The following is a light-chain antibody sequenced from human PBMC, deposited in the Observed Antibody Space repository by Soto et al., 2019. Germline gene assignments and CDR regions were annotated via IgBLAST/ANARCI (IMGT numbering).Light chain of an antibody. CDR3: HQYNNWKT. CDR2: GAS. Sequence: EIVMTQSPATLSVSPGERATLSCRASQSVSSNLAWYQQKPGQAPRLLIYGASTRATGIPARFSGSGSGTEFTLTISGLQSEDSAVYYCHQYNNWKTFGQGTKVEIK. V-gene: IGKV3-15*01. J-gene: IGKJ1*01. CDR1: QSVSSN.